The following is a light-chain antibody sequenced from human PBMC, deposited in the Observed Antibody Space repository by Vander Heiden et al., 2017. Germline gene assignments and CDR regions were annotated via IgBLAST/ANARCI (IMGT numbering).Light chain of an antibody. CDR2: LGS. V-gene: IGKV2-28*01. J-gene: IGKJ4*01. CDR3: MQVLQTPLT. CDR1: QGLLHSDGYNF. Sequence: DIVMTQSPLSLPVTPGEPASISCRSSQGLLHSDGYNFLDWYLQKPGQSTQLLIYLGSNRASGVPDRFSGSGSGTDFTLKISRVEAEDIGVYYCMQVLQTPLTFGGGTKVEIK.